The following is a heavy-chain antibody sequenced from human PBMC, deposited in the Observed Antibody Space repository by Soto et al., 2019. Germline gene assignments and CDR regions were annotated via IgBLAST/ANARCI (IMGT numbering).Heavy chain of an antibody. J-gene: IGHJ3*02. Sequence: GGSLRLSCAASGFTFSSYAMSWVRQAPGKGLEWVSAISGSGGSTYYADSVKGRFTISRDNSKNTLYLQMNSLRAEDTAVYYCAKPRTPRPRMTTVTQRLDAFDIWGQGTMVTVSS. D-gene: IGHD4-17*01. CDR2: ISGSGGST. CDR3: AKPRTPRPRMTTVTQRLDAFDI. V-gene: IGHV3-23*01. CDR1: GFTFSSYA.